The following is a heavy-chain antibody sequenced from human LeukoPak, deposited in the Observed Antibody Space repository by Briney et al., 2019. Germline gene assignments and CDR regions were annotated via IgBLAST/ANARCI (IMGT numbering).Heavy chain of an antibody. D-gene: IGHD1-26*01. CDR1: GFTFSSYA. CDR3: ARAHSGSYYYFDY. CDR2: ISSSGSTI. V-gene: IGHV3-48*04. Sequence: PGGSLRLSCAASGFTFSSYAMSWVRQAPGKGLEWVSYISSSGSTIYYADSVKGRFTISRDNAKNSLYLQMNSLRAEDTAVYYCARAHSGSYYYFDYWGQGTLVTVSS. J-gene: IGHJ4*02.